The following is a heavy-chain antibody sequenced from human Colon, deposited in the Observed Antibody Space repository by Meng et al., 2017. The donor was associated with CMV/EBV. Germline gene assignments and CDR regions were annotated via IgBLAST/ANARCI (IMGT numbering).Heavy chain of an antibody. J-gene: IGHJ3*01. Sequence: GESLKISCKVSGYRFTSYWIAWVRQMPGKGLEWMGMIHPDDSNTRYSPSFQGQVTIPADKSISTAYLQWSSLKASDTAMYYCASPPGGYDAYDLWGQGTMVTVSS. V-gene: IGHV5-51*01. CDR2: IHPDDSNT. CDR1: GYRFTSYW. CDR3: ASPPGGYDAYDL. D-gene: IGHD3-10*01.